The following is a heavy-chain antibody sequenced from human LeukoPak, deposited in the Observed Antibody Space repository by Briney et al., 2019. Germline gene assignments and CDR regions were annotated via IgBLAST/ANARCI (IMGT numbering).Heavy chain of an antibody. D-gene: IGHD2-21*02. J-gene: IGHJ4*02. CDR2: VYPGDSDT. Sequence: GQSLKIYCPGSAHSLTTYWIGWMRQMPGKGLEWMGSVYPGDSDTRYSPSFQGQVTISADKSISTAYLQWSSLKASDTAMYYCARHRGICGGYCYIDYWGQGTLVTVSS. V-gene: IGHV5-51*01. CDR1: AHSLTTYW. CDR3: ARHRGICGGYCYIDY.